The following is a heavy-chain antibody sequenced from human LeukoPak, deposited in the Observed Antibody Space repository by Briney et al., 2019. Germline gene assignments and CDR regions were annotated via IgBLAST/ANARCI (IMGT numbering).Heavy chain of an antibody. CDR3: AKDSYYDSSGYPYYFDY. Sequence: GGSLRLSRAASGFTFSSYAMGWVRQAPGKGLEWVSAISGSGGSTYYADSVKGRFTISRDNSKNTLYLQMNSLRAEDTAVYYCAKDSYYDSSGYPYYFDYWGQGTLVTVSS. CDR1: GFTFSSYA. V-gene: IGHV3-23*01. D-gene: IGHD3-22*01. CDR2: ISGSGGST. J-gene: IGHJ4*02.